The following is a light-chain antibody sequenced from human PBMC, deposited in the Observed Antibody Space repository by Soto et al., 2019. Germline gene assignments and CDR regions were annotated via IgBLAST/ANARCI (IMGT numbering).Light chain of an antibody. CDR3: SSFTGISTQA. V-gene: IGLV2-14*01. CDR1: SSDVGGYNY. J-gene: IGLJ3*02. Sequence: SVLTQPASVSGSPGQSITISCTGTSSDVGGYNYVSWYQQHPGKVPKLIIYEVKNRPSGVSSRFSGSKSGNTASLTISGLQPEQEADYYCSSFTGISTQALGGGTKVTVL. CDR2: EVK.